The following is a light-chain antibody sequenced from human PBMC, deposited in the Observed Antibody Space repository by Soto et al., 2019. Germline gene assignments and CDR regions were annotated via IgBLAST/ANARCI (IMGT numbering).Light chain of an antibody. CDR2: TAS. CDR1: QTISRW. J-gene: IGKJ1*01. CDR3: QEYNNYWT. Sequence: IQMTQSLPSLSASVGDTVINTCRASQTISRWLAWYQQKPRKAPRLLIYTASTLESGVPSRFSASGSGTEFTLTICSLHPDDFATYYCQEYNNYWTFGQGTKVDIK. V-gene: IGKV1-5*01.